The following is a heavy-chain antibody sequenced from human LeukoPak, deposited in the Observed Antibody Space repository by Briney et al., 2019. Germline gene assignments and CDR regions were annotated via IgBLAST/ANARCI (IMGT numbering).Heavy chain of an antibody. J-gene: IGHJ5*02. V-gene: IGHV1-69*05. Sequence: SVKVSCKASGGTFSSYAISWVRQAPGQGLEWMGGIIPIFGRANYAQKFQGTCTITTDESTSTTYMDLSSPRTEDTAVYYCERDRYDILPGYYQLYWFDPWGQGTLVTVSS. CDR2: IIPIFGRA. CDR1: GGTFSSYA. CDR3: ERDRYDILPGYYQLYWFDP. D-gene: IGHD3-9*01.